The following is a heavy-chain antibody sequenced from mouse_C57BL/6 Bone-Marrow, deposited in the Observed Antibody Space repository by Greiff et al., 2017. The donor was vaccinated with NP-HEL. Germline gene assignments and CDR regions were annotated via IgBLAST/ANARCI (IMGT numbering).Heavy chain of an antibody. CDR3: ARRGHSNYDYAMDY. V-gene: IGHV5-12*01. CDR2: ISNGGGST. Sequence: EVQVVESGGGLVQPGGSLKLSCAASGFTFSDYYMYWVRQTPEKRLEWVAYISNGGGSTYYPDTVKGRFTISRDNAKNTLYLQMSRLKSEDTAMYYCARRGHSNYDYAMDYWGQGTSVTVSS. J-gene: IGHJ4*01. D-gene: IGHD2-5*01. CDR1: GFTFSDYY.